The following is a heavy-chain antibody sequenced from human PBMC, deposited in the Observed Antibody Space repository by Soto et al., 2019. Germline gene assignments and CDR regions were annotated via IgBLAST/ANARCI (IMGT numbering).Heavy chain of an antibody. CDR3: AREYCSGGSCYDDTYYFDY. Sequence: GGSLRLSCAASGFTVSSNYMSWVRQAPGKGLEWVSVIYSGGSTYYADSVKGRFTISRDNSKNTLYLQMNSLRAEDTAEYYCAREYCSGGSCYDDTYYFDYWGQGTLVTVS. J-gene: IGHJ4*02. CDR1: GFTVSSNY. V-gene: IGHV3-66*01. CDR2: IYSGGST. D-gene: IGHD2-15*01.